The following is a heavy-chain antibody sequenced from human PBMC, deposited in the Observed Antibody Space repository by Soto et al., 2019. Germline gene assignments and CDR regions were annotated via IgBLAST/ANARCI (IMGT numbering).Heavy chain of an antibody. V-gene: IGHV4-39*01. CDR1: GDSISTSSYY. Sequence: QLQLQESGPGLLRPSETLTLTCTVSGDSISTSSYYWGWVRQPPGKELEWIWTIYHSGSTFYKPSLQSRVTLSVATTSNQFSLKVNSLSAANPATYYCARETGGAFAYWGQGILVTVSS. CDR3: ARETGGAFAY. D-gene: IGHD1-26*01. J-gene: IGHJ4*02. CDR2: IYHSGST.